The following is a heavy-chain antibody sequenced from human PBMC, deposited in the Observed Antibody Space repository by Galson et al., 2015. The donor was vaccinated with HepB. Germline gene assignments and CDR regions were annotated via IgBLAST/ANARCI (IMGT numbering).Heavy chain of an antibody. V-gene: IGHV1-46*01. CDR2: INPSGGST. D-gene: IGHD3-22*01. CDR1: GYTFTSYY. J-gene: IGHJ4*02. Sequence: SVKVSCKASGYTFTSYYMHWVRQAPGQGLEWMGIINPSGGSTSYAQKFQGRVTMTRDTSTSTVYMELSSLRSEDTAVYYCARDLGDSSGYELFPQDSWDYWGQGTLVTVSS. CDR3: ARDLGDSSGYELFPQDSWDY.